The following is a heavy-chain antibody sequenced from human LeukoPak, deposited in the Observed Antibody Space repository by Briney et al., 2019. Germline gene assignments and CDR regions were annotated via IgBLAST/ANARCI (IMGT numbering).Heavy chain of an antibody. D-gene: IGHD4-17*01. CDR3: ASQDYGPVDY. J-gene: IGHJ4*02. Sequence: PSETLSLTCTVSGGSISSSSYYWGWIRQPPGKGQEWIGSIYYSGSTYYNPSLKSRVTISVGTSKNQFSLKLSSVTAADTAVYYCASQDYGPVDYWGQGTLVTVSS. CDR1: GGSISSSSYY. CDR2: IYYSGST. V-gene: IGHV4-39*01.